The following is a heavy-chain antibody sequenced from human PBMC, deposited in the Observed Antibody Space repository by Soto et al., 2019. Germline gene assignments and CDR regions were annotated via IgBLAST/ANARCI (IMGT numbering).Heavy chain of an antibody. CDR1: GFTFSSYW. CDR3: ARDRSSLRKHYYYGMDV. J-gene: IGHJ6*02. Sequence: GGSLRLSCAASGFTFSSYWMSWVRQAPGKGLEWVANIKQDGSEKYYVDSVKGRFTISRDNAKNSLYLQMNSLRAEDTAVYYCARDRSSLRKHYYYGMDVWGQGTTVTVSS. CDR2: IKQDGSEK. V-gene: IGHV3-7*01. D-gene: IGHD3-16*02.